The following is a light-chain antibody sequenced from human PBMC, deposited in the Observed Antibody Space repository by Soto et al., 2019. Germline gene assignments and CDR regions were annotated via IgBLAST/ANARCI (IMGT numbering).Light chain of an antibody. J-gene: IGKJ5*01. V-gene: IGKV1-12*01. CDR1: QGISNW. CDR3: QQANRFPIT. Sequence: DIQMTQSPSSVSASVGDRVTVTCRASQGISNWLVWYQQKAGRAPKLLISGASNLQSGVPSRFSGSRSGTDFNLTISSLQPVDFATYYCQQANRFPITFGQGTRLEIK. CDR2: GAS.